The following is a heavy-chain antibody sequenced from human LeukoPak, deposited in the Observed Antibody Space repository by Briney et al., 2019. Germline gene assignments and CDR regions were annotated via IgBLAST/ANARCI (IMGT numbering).Heavy chain of an antibody. CDR2: ISWNSGSI. D-gene: IGHD2-15*01. CDR3: AKDNKVVGYYYYYMDV. CDR1: GFTFDDYA. Sequence: GGSLRLSCAASGFTFDDYAMHWVRQAPGKGLERVSGISWNSGSIGYADSVKGRFTISRDNAKNSLYLQMNSLRAEDTALYYCAKDNKVVGYYYYYMDVWGKGTTVTVSS. J-gene: IGHJ6*03. V-gene: IGHV3-9*01.